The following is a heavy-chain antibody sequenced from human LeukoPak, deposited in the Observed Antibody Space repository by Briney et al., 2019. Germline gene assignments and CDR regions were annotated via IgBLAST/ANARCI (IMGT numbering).Heavy chain of an antibody. J-gene: IGHJ4*02. V-gene: IGHV3-30*02. Sequence: GGSLRLSCAASGFTFSSYAMHWVRQAPGKGLEWVAFIRYDGSNKYYADSVKGRFTISRDNSKNTLYLQMNSLRAEDTAVYYCAKGEVGATSRPRPFDYWGQGTLVTVSS. CDR1: GFTFSSYA. CDR3: AKGEVGATSRPRPFDY. D-gene: IGHD1-26*01. CDR2: IRYDGSNK.